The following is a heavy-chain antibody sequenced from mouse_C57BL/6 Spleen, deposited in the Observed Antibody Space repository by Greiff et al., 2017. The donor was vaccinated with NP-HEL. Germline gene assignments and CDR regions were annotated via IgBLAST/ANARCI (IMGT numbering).Heavy chain of an antibody. D-gene: IGHD1-1*01. J-gene: IGHJ3*01. CDR2: IYPYNGVS. CDR1: GYSFTGYY. Sequence: VQLKQSGPELVKPGASVKISCKASGYSFTGYYMHWVKQSHGNILDWIGYIYPYNGVSSYNQKFKGKATLTVDKSSSTAYMELRSLTSEDSAVYYCARSIFDYGSSPFAYWGQGTLVTVSA. CDR3: ARSIFDYGSSPFAY. V-gene: IGHV1-31*01.